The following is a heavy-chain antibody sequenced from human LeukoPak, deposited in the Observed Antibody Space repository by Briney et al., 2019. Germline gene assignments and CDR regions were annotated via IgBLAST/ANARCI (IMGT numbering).Heavy chain of an antibody. V-gene: IGHV1-18*01. Sequence: ASVKVSCKASGYTFTSYGISWVRQAPGQGLEWMGWISAYNGNTNYAQKLQGRVTMTRNTSISTAYMELSSLRSEDTAVYYCARGGTMVRGARRGSDYWGQGTLVTVSS. J-gene: IGHJ4*02. CDR2: ISAYNGNT. CDR3: ARGGTMVRGARRGSDY. D-gene: IGHD3-10*01. CDR1: GYTFTSYG.